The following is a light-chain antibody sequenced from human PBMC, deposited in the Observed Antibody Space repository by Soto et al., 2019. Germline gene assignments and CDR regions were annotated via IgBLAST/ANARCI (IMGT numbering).Light chain of an antibody. CDR2: EGS. CDR3: CSYAGSSTPVV. J-gene: IGLJ2*01. CDR1: SSDVGSYNL. V-gene: IGLV2-23*01. Sequence: SALTQPASVSGSPGQSITISCTGTSSDVGSYNLVSWYQQHPGKAPKLMIYEGSKRPSGVSNRFSGSKSGNTASLTISGLQAEDEADYYCCSYAGSSTPVVFGGGTKVTVL.